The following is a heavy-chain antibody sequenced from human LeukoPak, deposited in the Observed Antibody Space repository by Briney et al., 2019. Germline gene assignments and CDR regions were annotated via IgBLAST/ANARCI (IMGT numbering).Heavy chain of an antibody. J-gene: IGHJ6*02. CDR2: VRSNGNEK. CDR3: AKDRDGSGSFKKRMDV. Sequence: GGSLRLSCAASGFNFRGYAMHWVRQAPGKGLEWVALVRSNGNEKFYLDAVQGRFTISRDNSKNTLFLQMSSLRPEDTAVYYCAKDRDGSGSFKKRMDVWGQGTTVSVSS. CDR1: GFNFRGYA. D-gene: IGHD3-10*01. V-gene: IGHV3-30*02.